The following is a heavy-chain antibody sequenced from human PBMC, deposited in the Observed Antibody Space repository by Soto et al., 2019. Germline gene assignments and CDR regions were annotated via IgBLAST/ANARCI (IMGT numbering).Heavy chain of an antibody. D-gene: IGHD6-6*01. CDR2: ITPMSGTT. Sequence: SVKVSCKAPGETFRRDVISWVRQAPGQGLEWLGGITPMSGTTDYAQKFQGRVTISADKSTGTAYFELSSLTFDDTGVYYCARGVSMAGRPGFFHHWGQGSLVTVSS. CDR3: ARGVSMAGRPGFFHH. V-gene: IGHV1-69*06. J-gene: IGHJ1*01. CDR1: GETFRRDV.